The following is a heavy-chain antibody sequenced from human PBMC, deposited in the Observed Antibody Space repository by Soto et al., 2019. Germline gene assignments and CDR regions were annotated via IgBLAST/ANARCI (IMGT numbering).Heavy chain of an antibody. V-gene: IGHV3-7*01. CDR2: IKQDGSEK. Sequence: GGSLRLSCAASGFTFSSYWMSWVRQAPGKGLEWVANIKQDGSEKYYVDSVKGRFTISRDNAKNTLYMQMNSLRAEDTAVYYCARTGSAGYCSGGSGYSYWGQGTLVTVSS. J-gene: IGHJ4*02. CDR3: ARTGSAGYCSGGSGYSY. D-gene: IGHD2-15*01. CDR1: GFTFSSYW.